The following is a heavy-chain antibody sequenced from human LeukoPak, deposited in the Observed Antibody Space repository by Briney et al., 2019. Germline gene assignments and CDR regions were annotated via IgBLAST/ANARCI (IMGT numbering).Heavy chain of an antibody. Sequence: PGGSLSLSCAASGFTISNYWMTWVRQAPGKGLEWVANIKQDGKTTYYADSVKGRFTISRDNAKNSLYLQMNSLRAEDTAMYYCASDPPRANDAFDIWGQGTMVTVFS. V-gene: IGHV3-7*01. CDR1: GFTISNYW. J-gene: IGHJ3*02. CDR3: ASDPPRANDAFDI. CDR2: IKQDGKTT.